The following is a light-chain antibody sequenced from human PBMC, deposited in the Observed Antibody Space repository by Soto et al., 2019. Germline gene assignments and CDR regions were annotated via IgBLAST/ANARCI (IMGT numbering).Light chain of an antibody. J-gene: IGLJ2*01. CDR3: CSYAGSYTGV. CDR2: AVS. V-gene: IGLV2-11*01. Sequence: QSALTQPRSVSGSPGQSVTISCTGTSSDVGGYNFVSWYQHHPGKAPELMIYAVSKRPSGVPDRFSGSKSGNTASLTISGLQAEDEADYYCCSYAGSYTGVFGGGTKLTVL. CDR1: SSDVGGYNF.